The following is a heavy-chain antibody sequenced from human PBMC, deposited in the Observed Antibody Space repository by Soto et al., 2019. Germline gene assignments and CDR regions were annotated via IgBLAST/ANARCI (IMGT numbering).Heavy chain of an antibody. CDR3: ARDHYGMDV. CDR2: INPSGGST. CDR1: GYSFTNYG. Sequence: ASVKVSCKASGYSFTNYGISWVRQAPGQGLEWMGIINPSGGSTSYAQKFQGRVTMTRDTSTSTVYMELSSLRSEDTAVYYCARDHYGMDVWGQGTTVTVSS. J-gene: IGHJ6*02. V-gene: IGHV1-46*01.